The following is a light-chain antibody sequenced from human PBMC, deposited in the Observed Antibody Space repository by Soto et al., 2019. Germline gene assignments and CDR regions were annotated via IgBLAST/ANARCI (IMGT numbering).Light chain of an antibody. CDR3: QQRSNWHP. CDR1: QSVSSY. V-gene: IGKV3-11*01. CDR2: DAS. J-gene: IGKJ1*01. Sequence: SPAALSLYQGERSTLSCRASQSVSSYLAWYQQKPGQAPRLLIYDASNRATGIPARFSGSGSGTDFTLTISRLEPEDFAVYYCQQRSNWHPFGQ.